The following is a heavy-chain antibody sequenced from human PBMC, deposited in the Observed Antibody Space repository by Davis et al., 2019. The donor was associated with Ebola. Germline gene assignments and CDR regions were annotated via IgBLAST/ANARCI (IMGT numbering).Heavy chain of an antibody. Sequence: GGSLRLSCAASGFTFSSYAMHWVRQAPGKGLEWVAVISYDGSNKYYADSVKGRFTISRDNSKNTLYLQMNSLRAEDTAVYYCARRVGSSWCWFDPWGQGTLVTVSS. D-gene: IGHD6-6*01. CDR2: ISYDGSNK. V-gene: IGHV3-30-3*01. J-gene: IGHJ5*02. CDR3: ARRVGSSWCWFDP. CDR1: GFTFSSYA.